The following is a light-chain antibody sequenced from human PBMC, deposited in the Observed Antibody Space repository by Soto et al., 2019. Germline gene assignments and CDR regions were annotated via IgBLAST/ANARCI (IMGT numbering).Light chain of an antibody. V-gene: IGKV3-15*01. Sequence: EIVMTQSPATLSVSPGERATLSCRASQSVNINLAWYQQKPGQAPRLLIYGAAARASGIPARFSGSGSGTEFTLTISSRQSEDFAIYYCQQYNNWPLTFGGGTKVEI. CDR3: QQYNNWPLT. J-gene: IGKJ4*01. CDR1: QSVNIN. CDR2: GAA.